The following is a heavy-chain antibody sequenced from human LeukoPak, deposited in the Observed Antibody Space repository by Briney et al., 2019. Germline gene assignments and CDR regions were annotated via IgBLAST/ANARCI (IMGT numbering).Heavy chain of an antibody. D-gene: IGHD3-22*01. Sequence: PGGSLRLSCAASGFTFSSYGMHWVRQAPGKGLEWVAFIRYDGSNKYYADSVKGRFTISRDNSKNTLYLQMNNLRAEDTAVYYCAKDSLRGYYDSSGYYDYWGQGTLVTVSS. CDR1: GFTFSSYG. V-gene: IGHV3-30*02. CDR3: AKDSLRGYYDSSGYYDY. CDR2: IRYDGSNK. J-gene: IGHJ4*02.